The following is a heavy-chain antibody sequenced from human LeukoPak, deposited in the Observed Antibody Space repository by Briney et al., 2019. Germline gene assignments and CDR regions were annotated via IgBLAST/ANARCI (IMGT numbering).Heavy chain of an antibody. D-gene: IGHD3-22*01. Sequence: PGGSLRLSCAASGFTFSDYYMSWIRQAPGKGLEWVSYISSSGSTIYYADSVKGRFTISRDNSKNTLYLQMNSLRAEDTAVYYCAKNYYDSSGYNDAFDIWGQGTMVTVSS. CDR2: ISSSGSTI. CDR3: AKNYYDSSGYNDAFDI. J-gene: IGHJ3*02. V-gene: IGHV3-11*01. CDR1: GFTFSDYY.